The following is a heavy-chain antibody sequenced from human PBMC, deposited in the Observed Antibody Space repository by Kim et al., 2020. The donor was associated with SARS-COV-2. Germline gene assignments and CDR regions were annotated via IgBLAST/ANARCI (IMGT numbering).Heavy chain of an antibody. D-gene: IGHD3-9*01. CDR3: ARHYDILTGKSDY. J-gene: IGHJ4*02. Sequence: SETLSLTCTVSGGSISSSSYYWGWIRQPPGKGLEWIGSIYYSGSTYYNPSLKSRVTISVDTSKNQFSLKLSSVTAADTAVYYCARHYDILTGKSDYWGQGTLVTVSS. V-gene: IGHV4-39*01. CDR2: IYYSGST. CDR1: GGSISSSSYY.